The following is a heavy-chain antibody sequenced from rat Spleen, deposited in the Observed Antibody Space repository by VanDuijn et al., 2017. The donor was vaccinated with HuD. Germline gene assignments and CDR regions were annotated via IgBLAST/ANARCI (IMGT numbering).Heavy chain of an antibody. Sequence: EVQLVESGGGVVQPGRSLKLSCAASGFTFSNYDMAWVRQAPTKGLEWIASISTGGGNTYYRDSVKGRFTISRDNAKNTQYLQMDSLRSEDTATYYCARDYSNYFPYWYFDFWGPGTMVTVSS. J-gene: IGHJ1*01. CDR1: GFTFSNYD. CDR3: ARDYSNYFPYWYFDF. V-gene: IGHV5S13*01. CDR2: ISTGGGNT. D-gene: IGHD1-2*01.